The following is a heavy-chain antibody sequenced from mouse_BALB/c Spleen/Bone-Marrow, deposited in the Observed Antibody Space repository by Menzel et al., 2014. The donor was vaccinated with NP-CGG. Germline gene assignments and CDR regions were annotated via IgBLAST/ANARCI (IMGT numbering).Heavy chain of an antibody. CDR2: ISGGGSYT. CDR1: GFTFSNYG. D-gene: IGHD2-4*01. J-gene: IGHJ3*01. Sequence: VQLQQSGGGLVKSGGPLKLSCAASGFTFSNYGMSWVRQTPEKRLEWVATISGGGSYTFYSDSVKGRFTISRDNAKNNPYLQLSSLRSEDTALYYCARHAYYDQTEVSFVYWGQGTLVTVSA. CDR3: ARHAYYDQTEVSFVY. V-gene: IGHV5-9-2*01.